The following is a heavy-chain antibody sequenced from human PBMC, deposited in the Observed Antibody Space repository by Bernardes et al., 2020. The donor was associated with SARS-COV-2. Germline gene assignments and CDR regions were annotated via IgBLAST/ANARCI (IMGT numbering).Heavy chain of an antibody. J-gene: IGHJ5*02. CDR3: AKGSSGWSKNWFDP. D-gene: IGHD6-19*01. CDR1: GFTFSNYA. V-gene: IGHV3-23*01. Sequence: GGSLRLSCAASGFTFSNYAMTWVRQAPGKGLQWVSGISGSGASAYYPDSLKGRFTISRDNSKNTLYLQMSGLRAEDTAVYYCAKGSSGWSKNWFDPWGQGILVTVSA. CDR2: ISGSGASA.